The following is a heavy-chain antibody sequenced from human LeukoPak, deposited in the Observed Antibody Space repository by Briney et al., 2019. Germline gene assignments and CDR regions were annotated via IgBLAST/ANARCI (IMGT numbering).Heavy chain of an antibody. CDR1: GGSISSGGYY. J-gene: IGHJ4*02. CDR3: ARFGGAYDSSAFDY. CDR2: IYYSGST. D-gene: IGHD3-22*01. Sequence: SRTLSLTCTVSGGSISSGGYYWSWIRQHPGKGLEWIGSIYYSGSTNYNPSLKSRVTISVDTSKNQFSLKLSSVTAADTAVYYCARFGGAYDSSAFDYWGQGTLVTVSS. V-gene: IGHV4-31*03.